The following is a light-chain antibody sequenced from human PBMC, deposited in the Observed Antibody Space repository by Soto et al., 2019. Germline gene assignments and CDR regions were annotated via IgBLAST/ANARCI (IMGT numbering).Light chain of an antibody. CDR3: QQYEMSPRT. CDR2: GAS. CDR1: QSVGSRF. V-gene: IGKV3-20*01. Sequence: EIVLTQFPGTLSLSPGERATLSCRASQSVGSRFLAWYQQKTGQAPRLLIYGASRRATGIPDRFSGSGSGTDFTLTISRLEPEDFAVYYCQQYEMSPRTFGQGTKVQIK. J-gene: IGKJ1*01.